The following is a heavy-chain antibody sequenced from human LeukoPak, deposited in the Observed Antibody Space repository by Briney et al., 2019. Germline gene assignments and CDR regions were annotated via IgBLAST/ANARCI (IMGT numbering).Heavy chain of an antibody. J-gene: IGHJ3*02. D-gene: IGHD3-10*01. CDR2: INPNSGGT. V-gene: IGHV1-2*02. CDR3: ARAPRFGELFDAFHM. Sequence: RASVKVSCKASGYTFTGYFIHWVRQAPGQGLEWMGWINPNSGGTNYAQNLQGRVTMARDTSISTAYMELSRLQCDDTAVYYCARAPRFGELFDAFHMWGQGTMVTVSS. CDR1: GYTFTGYF.